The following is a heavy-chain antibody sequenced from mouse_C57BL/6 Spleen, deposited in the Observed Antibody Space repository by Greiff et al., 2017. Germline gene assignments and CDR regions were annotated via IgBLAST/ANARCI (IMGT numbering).Heavy chain of an antibody. CDR2: INPNNGGT. V-gene: IGHV1-26*01. D-gene: IGHD3-1*01. Sequence: EVQLQQSGPELVKPGASVKISCKASGYTFTDYYMNWVKQSHGKSLEWIGDINPNNGGTSYNQKFKGKATLTVDKSSSTAYMELRSLTSEDSAVYYCARRGFRGYAMDYWGQGTSVTVSS. CDR1: GYTFTDYY. J-gene: IGHJ4*01. CDR3: ARRGFRGYAMDY.